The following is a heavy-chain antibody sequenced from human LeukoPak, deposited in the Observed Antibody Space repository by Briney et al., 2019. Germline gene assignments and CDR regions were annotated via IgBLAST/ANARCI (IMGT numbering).Heavy chain of an antibody. V-gene: IGHV3-7*05. J-gene: IGHJ5*02. CDR1: GFTFRSYW. Sequence: GGSLRLSCAVSGFTFRSYWMTWVRQAPGKGLEWLANIKQDGSERDYVDSVKGRFTISRDNAKNSLYLQMNSLRAEDTAVYYCARGRNSGWYYDSWGQGTLVTVSS. CDR2: IKQDGSER. CDR3: ARGRNSGWYYDS. D-gene: IGHD6-19*01.